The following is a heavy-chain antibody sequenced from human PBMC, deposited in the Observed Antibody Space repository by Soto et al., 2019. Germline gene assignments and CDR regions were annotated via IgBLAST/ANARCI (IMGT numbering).Heavy chain of an antibody. J-gene: IGHJ4*02. CDR2: ISYDGSNK. V-gene: IGHV3-30-3*01. Sequence: PGGSLRLSCAASGFTFSSYAMHWVRQAPGKGLEWVAVISYDGSNKYYADSVKGRFTISRDNSKNTLYLQMNSLRAEDTAVYYCARDIGDYGGNSGRDYWGQGTLVTVSS. CDR1: GFTFSSYA. D-gene: IGHD4-17*01. CDR3: ARDIGDYGGNSGRDY.